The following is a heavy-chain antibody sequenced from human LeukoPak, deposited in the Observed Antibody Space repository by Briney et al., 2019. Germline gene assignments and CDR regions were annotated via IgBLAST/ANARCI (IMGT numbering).Heavy chain of an antibody. CDR2: IKSKTDGGTT. CDR1: GFTFSNAW. CDR3: TTSPYFIRIVGATIVSDY. Sequence: GGSLRLSCAASGFTFSNAWMSWVRQAPGKGLEWVGRIKSKTDGGTTDYAAPVKGRFTISRDDSKNTLYLQMNSLKTEDTAVYYCTTSPYFIRIVGATIVSDYWGQGTLVTVSS. D-gene: IGHD1-26*01. V-gene: IGHV3-15*01. J-gene: IGHJ4*02.